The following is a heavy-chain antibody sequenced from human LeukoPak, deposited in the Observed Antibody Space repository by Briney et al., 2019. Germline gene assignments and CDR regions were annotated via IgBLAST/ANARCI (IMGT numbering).Heavy chain of an antibody. CDR1: GYTFTGYY. CDR2: INPNSGGT. V-gene: IGHV1-2*02. Sequence: ASVTVSCKASGYTFTGYYMHWVRQAPGQGLEWMGWINPNSGGTNYAQKFQGRVTMTRDTSISTAYMELSRLRSDDTAVYYCARLSLTYDSSGYYGVYFDYWGQGTLVTVSS. CDR3: ARLSLTYDSSGYYGVYFDY. D-gene: IGHD3-22*01. J-gene: IGHJ4*02.